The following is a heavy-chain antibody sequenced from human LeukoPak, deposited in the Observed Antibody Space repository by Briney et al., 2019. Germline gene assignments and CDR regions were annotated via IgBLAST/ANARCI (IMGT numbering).Heavy chain of an antibody. CDR3: ASPSYYDSSGYYLNDAFDI. CDR2: IIPIFGTA. V-gene: IGHV1-69*06. CDR1: GYTFTSYG. J-gene: IGHJ3*02. D-gene: IGHD3-22*01. Sequence: SVKVSCKASGYTFTSYGISWVRQAPGQGLERMGGIIPIFGTANYAQKFQGRVTITADKSTSTAYMELSSLRSEDTAVYYCASPSYYDSSGYYLNDAFDIWGQGSMVTVSS.